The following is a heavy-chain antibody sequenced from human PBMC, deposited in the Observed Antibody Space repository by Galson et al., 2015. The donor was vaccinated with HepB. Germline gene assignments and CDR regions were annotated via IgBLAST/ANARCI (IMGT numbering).Heavy chain of an antibody. CDR3: AKGGGAITMIVVI. Sequence: SLRLSCAASGFTFSSYAMSWVRQAPGKGPEWVSVISGSGGSTYYADSVKGRFTISRDNSKNTLYLQMNSLRAEDTAVYYCAKGGGAITMIVVIWGQGTLVTVSS. D-gene: IGHD3-22*01. CDR1: GFTFSSYA. J-gene: IGHJ4*02. CDR2: ISGSGGST. V-gene: IGHV3-23*01.